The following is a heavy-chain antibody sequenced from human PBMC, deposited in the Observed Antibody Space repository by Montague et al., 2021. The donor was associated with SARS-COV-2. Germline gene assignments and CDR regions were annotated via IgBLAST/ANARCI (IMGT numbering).Heavy chain of an antibody. CDR2: INTDGTIT. J-gene: IGHJ5*02. Sequence: SLRLSCAASGFTFSSHWMHWVRQLPGKGLLWVSRINTDGTITNYADSVKGRLTISRNNAKNSMYLQMNSLRVEDTAVYYCATDRTVAPGYGFDPWGQGTLVTVSS. CDR1: GFTFSSHW. CDR3: ATDRTVAPGYGFDP. V-gene: IGHV3-74*01. D-gene: IGHD3-9*01.